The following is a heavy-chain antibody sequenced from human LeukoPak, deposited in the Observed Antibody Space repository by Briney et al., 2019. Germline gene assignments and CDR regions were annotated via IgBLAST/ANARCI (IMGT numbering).Heavy chain of an antibody. D-gene: IGHD3-10*01. J-gene: IGHJ5*02. Sequence: SETLSLTCTVSGYSISSGYYWGWIRQPPGKGLEWIGSIYHSGSTYYNPSLKSRVTISVDTSKNQFSLKLSSVTAADTAVYYCARAGLSITMASGRIPNWFDPWGQGTLVTVSS. CDR2: IYHSGST. CDR1: GYSISSGYY. V-gene: IGHV4-38-2*02. CDR3: ARAGLSITMASGRIPNWFDP.